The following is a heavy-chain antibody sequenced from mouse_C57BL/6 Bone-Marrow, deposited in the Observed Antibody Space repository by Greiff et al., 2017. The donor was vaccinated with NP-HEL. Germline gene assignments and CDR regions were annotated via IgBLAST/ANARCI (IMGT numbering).Heavy chain of an antibody. CDR3: ARDYYGSSYDFAY. V-gene: IGHV1-81*01. D-gene: IGHD1-1*01. CDR2: IYPRSGNT. J-gene: IGHJ3*01. CDR1: GYTFTSYG. Sequence: VQVVESGAELARPGASVKLSCKASGYTFTSYGISWVKQRTGQGLEWIGEIYPRSGNTYYNEKFKGKATLTADKSSSTAYMELRSLTSEDSAVYFCARDYYGSSYDFAYWGQGTLVTVSA.